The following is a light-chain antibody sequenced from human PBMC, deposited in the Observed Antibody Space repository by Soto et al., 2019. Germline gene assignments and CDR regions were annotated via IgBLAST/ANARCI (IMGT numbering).Light chain of an antibody. CDR3: QQYARSPRT. Sequence: EIVLTQSPGTLSLSPGERATLSCRASQSVSSNYLAWYQQKPGQAPRLLIYDASSRATGIPDRFSGSGSGTDFTLTIRRLEPEDFAVYYCQQYARSPRTFGQGTKVEIK. J-gene: IGKJ1*01. CDR1: QSVSSNY. V-gene: IGKV3-20*01. CDR2: DAS.